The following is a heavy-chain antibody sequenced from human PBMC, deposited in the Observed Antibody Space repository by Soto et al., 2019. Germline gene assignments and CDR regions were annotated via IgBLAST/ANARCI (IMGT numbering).Heavy chain of an antibody. D-gene: IGHD6-19*01. CDR1: GFTVSSNY. CDR3: VIWLGGRDINGLDI. Sequence: EVQLVESGGGLVQPGGSLRLSCAASGFTVSSNYMSWVRQAPGKGLDWVSVIYSDGTTNYEDSVKGRFIISRHNSKNTLYLQMDSLRAEDTALYYCVIWLGGRDINGLDIWGQGTMVTVSS. V-gene: IGHV3-53*04. CDR2: IYSDGTT. J-gene: IGHJ3*02.